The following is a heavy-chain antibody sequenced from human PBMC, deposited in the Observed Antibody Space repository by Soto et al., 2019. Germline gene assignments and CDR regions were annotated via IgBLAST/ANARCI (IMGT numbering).Heavy chain of an antibody. Sequence: PGESLKISCKGSGYSFSSYWIGWVRQMPGKGLEWMGIIYPGDADTRYSPSFQGQVTISADKSISTAYLQWSSLKASDTAMYYCARHRITMGRGVVTYGMDVWGQGTTVTVSS. V-gene: IGHV5-51*01. CDR1: GYSFSSYW. CDR3: ARHRITMGRGVVTYGMDV. CDR2: IYPGDADT. D-gene: IGHD3-10*01. J-gene: IGHJ6*02.